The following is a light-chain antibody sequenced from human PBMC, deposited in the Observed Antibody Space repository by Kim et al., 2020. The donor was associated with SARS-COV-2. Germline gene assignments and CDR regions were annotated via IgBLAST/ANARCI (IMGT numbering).Light chain of an antibody. CDR3: SSYARGVIRL. CDR2: DVT. CDR1: SSDIGAYDY. V-gene: IGLV2-14*03. Sequence: QSALTQPASVSGSPGQSITISCTGTSSDIGAYDYVSWYQQHPGKPPQLIISDVTNRPSGVSDRFSGSKSGNTASLTISGLQAGDQADYYCSSYARGVIRLFGGGTQLTVL. J-gene: IGLJ3*02.